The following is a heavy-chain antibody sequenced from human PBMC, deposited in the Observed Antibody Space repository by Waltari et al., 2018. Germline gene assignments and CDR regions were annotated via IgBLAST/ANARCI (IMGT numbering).Heavy chain of an antibody. J-gene: IGHJ3*02. V-gene: IGHV4-38-2*02. Sequence: QVQLQESGPGLVKPSETLSLTCAVSGYSISRVYYWAWTRQPPGKGLEWIGSIYHSGSTYYNPSLKSRVTISVDTSKNQFSLKLSSVTAADTAVYYCARDQIAATAFDIWGQGTMVTVSS. CDR2: IYHSGST. D-gene: IGHD6-6*01. CDR3: ARDQIAATAFDI. CDR1: GYSISRVYY.